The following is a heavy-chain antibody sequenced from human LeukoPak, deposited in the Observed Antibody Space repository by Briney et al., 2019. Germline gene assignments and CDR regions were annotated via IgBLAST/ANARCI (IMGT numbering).Heavy chain of an antibody. Sequence: LWASVKVSCKASGGTFSSYAISWVRQAPGQGLEWMGRIIPILGIANYAQKFQGRVTITADKSTSTAYMELSSLRSEDTAVYYCASHMTTVVTGWFDPWGQGTLVTVSS. CDR2: IIPILGIA. D-gene: IGHD4-17*01. CDR1: GGTFSSYA. J-gene: IGHJ5*02. V-gene: IGHV1-69*04. CDR3: ASHMTTVVTGWFDP.